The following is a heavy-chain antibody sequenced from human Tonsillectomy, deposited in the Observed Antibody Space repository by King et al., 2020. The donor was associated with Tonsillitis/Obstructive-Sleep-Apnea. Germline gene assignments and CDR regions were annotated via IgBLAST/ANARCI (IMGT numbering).Heavy chain of an antibody. CDR1: GYTFTSYA. CDR2: INAGNGNT. D-gene: IGHD6-19*01. V-gene: IGHV1-3*01. CDR3: ARDRGGSSGWGDAFDI. Sequence: QLVQSGAEVKKPGASVKVSCKASGYTFTSYAMHWVRQAPGQRLEWMGWINAGNGNTKYSQKFQGRVTITRDKSASTAYMELSSLRSEDTAWYYCARDRGGSSGWGDAFDIWGQGTMVTVSS. J-gene: IGHJ3*02.